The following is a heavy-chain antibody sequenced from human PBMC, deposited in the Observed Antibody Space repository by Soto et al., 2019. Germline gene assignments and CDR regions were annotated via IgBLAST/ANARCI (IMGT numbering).Heavy chain of an antibody. CDR1: GGSISSGDYY. CDR2: IYYSGST. CDR3: ARVGGFGATTIDY. D-gene: IGHD3-10*01. Sequence: QVQLQESGPGLVKPSQTLSLTCTVSGGSISSGDYYWSWIRQPPGKGLEWIGYIYYSGSTYYNPSLKSRVTISVATSKNQSYLKLSSVTAADTAVYYCARVGGFGATTIDYWGQGTLVTVSS. V-gene: IGHV4-30-4*01. J-gene: IGHJ4*02.